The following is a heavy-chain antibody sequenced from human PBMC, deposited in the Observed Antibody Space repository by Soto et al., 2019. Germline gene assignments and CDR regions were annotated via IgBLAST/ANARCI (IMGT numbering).Heavy chain of an antibody. CDR1: GGTFSGYV. CDR3: APHGLGVSSPPYFDN. J-gene: IGHJ4*02. Sequence: QLVQSGSEVKKPGSSVKVSCQASGGTFSGYVVTWVRQAPGQGLEWMGEFVPLFGTTNYAQRVWGRITITTEESTSTAYMEMRTLRSDDTAVYYCAPHGLGVSSPPYFDNWGQGTLVTVSS. V-gene: IGHV1-69*01. CDR2: FVPLFGTT. D-gene: IGHD3-16*01.